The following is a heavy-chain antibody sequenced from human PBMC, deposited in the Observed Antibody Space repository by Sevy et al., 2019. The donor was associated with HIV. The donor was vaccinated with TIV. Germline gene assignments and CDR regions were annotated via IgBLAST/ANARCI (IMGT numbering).Heavy chain of an antibody. V-gene: IGHV4-34*01. CDR2: INHSGST. Sequence: SETLSLTCAVYGGSFSGYYWSWIRQPPGKGLEWIGEINHSGSTNYNPSLKSRVTISVDTSKNQFSLKLSSVTAADTAVYYCAGGVGYSSGWYSPISYYGMDVWGQGTTVTVSS. J-gene: IGHJ6*02. D-gene: IGHD6-19*01. CDR1: GGSFSGYY. CDR3: AGGVGYSSGWYSPISYYGMDV.